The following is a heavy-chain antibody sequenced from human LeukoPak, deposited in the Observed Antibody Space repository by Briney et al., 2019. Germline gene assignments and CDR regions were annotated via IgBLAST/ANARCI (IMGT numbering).Heavy chain of an antibody. CDR2: IWYDGRNK. J-gene: IGHJ4*02. CDR3: ARGVQRGGYDLDY. D-gene: IGHD5-12*01. V-gene: IGHV3-33*08. Sequence: PGGSLRLSCAASGFTFSTYAMSWVRQAPGKGLEWAALIWYDGRNKYYADSVKGRFTISRDNSKNTLYLQMNTLRAEDTAVYYCARGVQRGGYDLDYWGQGTLVTVSS. CDR1: GFTFSTYA.